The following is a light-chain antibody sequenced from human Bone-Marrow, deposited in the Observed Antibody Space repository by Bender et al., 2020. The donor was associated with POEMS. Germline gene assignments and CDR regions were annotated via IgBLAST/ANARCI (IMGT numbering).Light chain of an antibody. CDR2: DVA. CDR3: CSFAGSLVL. Sequence: QSALTQPASVSGSPGQSIAISCAGGDSDIGGYDFVSWFQHHPGKVPKLIIYDVAYRALGVSSRFSGSKSGNTASLTIAGLQADDEADYFCCSFAGSLVLFGEGTKLTVL. CDR1: DSDIGGYDF. J-gene: IGLJ2*01. V-gene: IGLV2-14*03.